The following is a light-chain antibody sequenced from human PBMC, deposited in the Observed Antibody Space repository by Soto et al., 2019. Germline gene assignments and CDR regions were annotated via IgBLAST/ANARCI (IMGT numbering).Light chain of an antibody. J-gene: IGLJ1*01. V-gene: IGLV2-8*01. CDR3: CSYAGNNIFV. CDR1: SSDVGGYNY. CDR2: EVS. Sequence: QSALTQPPSASGSPGQSVTISCTGTSSDVGGYNYVSWYQQHPGKAPKLMIYEVSNRPSGVPDRFSGSKSDNTASLTVSGLRAEDEANYYCCSYAGNNIFVFGTGTKLTVL.